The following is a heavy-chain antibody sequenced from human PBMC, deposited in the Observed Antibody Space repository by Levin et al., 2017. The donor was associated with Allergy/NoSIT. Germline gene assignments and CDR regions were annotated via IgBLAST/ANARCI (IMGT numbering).Heavy chain of an antibody. CDR2: INPSGGST. D-gene: IGHD3-3*01. CDR1: GYTFTSYY. V-gene: IGHV1-46*01. J-gene: IGHJ6*02. CDR3: ARDLLETYYDFWSGSSDGSYYYYGMDV. Sequence: GASVKVSCKASGYTFTSYYMHWVRQAPGQGLEWMGIINPSGGSTSYAQKFQGRVTMTRDTSTSTVYMELSSLRSEDTAVYYCARDLLETYYDFWSGSSDGSYYYYGMDVWGQGTTVTVSS.